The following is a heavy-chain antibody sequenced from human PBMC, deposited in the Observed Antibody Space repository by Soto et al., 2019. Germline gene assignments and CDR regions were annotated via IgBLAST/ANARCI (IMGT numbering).Heavy chain of an antibody. CDR3: ARDTKGDYSMDI. J-gene: IGHJ6*02. CDR2: INPYNGVT. CDR1: GYTFTAYF. Sequence: EASVKVSCKASGYTFTAYFMHWVRQAPGQGLEWMGWINPYNGVTNFAQKLQGRVTMTTDTSTTTAYVELRNWRSDDTAVYYCARDTKGDYSMDIWGQGTTVTVSS. D-gene: IGHD2-2*01. V-gene: IGHV1-18*04.